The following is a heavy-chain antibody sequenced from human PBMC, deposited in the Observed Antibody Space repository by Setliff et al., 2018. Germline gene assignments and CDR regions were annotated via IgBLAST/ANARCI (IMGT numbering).Heavy chain of an antibody. CDR1: GDSLSGYY. CDR3: ARSRTIAVKGGVFAV. J-gene: IGHJ2*01. Sequence: SETLSLTCAVYGDSLSGYYWSWIRQSPKKGLEWIGEIMPGRDTLYSPSLESRLTITIDTSKNQFSLELSSVTAADTAVYYCARSRTIAVKGGVFAVWGRGTLVTVSS. CDR2: IMPGRDT. D-gene: IGHD6-19*01. V-gene: IGHV4-34*10.